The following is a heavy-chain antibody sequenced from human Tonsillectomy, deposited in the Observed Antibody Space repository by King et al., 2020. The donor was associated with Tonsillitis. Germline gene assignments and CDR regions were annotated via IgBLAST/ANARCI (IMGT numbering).Heavy chain of an antibody. CDR2: IYYTGST. Sequence: VQLQESGPGLVKPSETLSLTCTVSGASISSYSWTWIRQPPGKGLEWIGYIYYTGSTKYNSSLKSRVTISVDTSKNQLSLRLSSVTAADTAVYYCVKAYDILTLWGQRILVTVSS. J-gene: IGHJ4*02. V-gene: IGHV4-59*01. CDR3: VKAYDILTL. D-gene: IGHD3-9*01. CDR1: GASISSYS.